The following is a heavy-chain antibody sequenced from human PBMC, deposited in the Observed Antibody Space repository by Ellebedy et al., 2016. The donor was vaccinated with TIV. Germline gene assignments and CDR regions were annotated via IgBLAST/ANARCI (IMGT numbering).Heavy chain of an antibody. CDR2: IKQDGSEK. J-gene: IGHJ4*02. CDR1: GFTLSSYW. V-gene: IGHV3-7*04. Sequence: GGSLRLXXAASGFTLSSYWMSWVRQAPGKGLEWVANIKQDGSEKYYVDSVKGRFTISRDNAKNSLYLQMNSLRAEDTAVYYCARTMIVVGTLDYWGQGTLVTVSS. D-gene: IGHD3-22*01. CDR3: ARTMIVVGTLDY.